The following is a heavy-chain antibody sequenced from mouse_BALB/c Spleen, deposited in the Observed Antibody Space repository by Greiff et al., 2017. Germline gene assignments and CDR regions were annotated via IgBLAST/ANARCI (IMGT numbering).Heavy chain of an antibody. Sequence: VQLQQSGAELARPGASVKMSCKASGYTFTSYTMHWVKQRPGQGLEWIGYINPSSGYTNYNQKFKDKATLTADKSSSTAYMQLSSLTSEDSAVYYWARSGDERYFDVWGAGTTVTVSS. CDR2: INPSSGYT. V-gene: IGHV1-4*01. J-gene: IGHJ1*01. CDR1: GYTFTSYT. CDR3: ARSGDERYFDV. D-gene: IGHD3-1*01.